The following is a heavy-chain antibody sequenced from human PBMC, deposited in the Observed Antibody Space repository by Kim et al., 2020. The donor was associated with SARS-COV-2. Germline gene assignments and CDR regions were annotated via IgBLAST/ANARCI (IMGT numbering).Heavy chain of an antibody. J-gene: IGHJ4*02. D-gene: IGHD1-26*01. Sequence: SETLSLTCTVSGYSISSGYYWGWIRQPPGKGLEWIGSIYHSGSTYYNPSLKSRVTISVDTSKNQFSLKLSSVTAADTAVYYCARGDFDYWGQGTLVTVSS. CDR2: IYHSGST. CDR1: GYSISSGYY. V-gene: IGHV4-38-2*02. CDR3: ARGDFDY.